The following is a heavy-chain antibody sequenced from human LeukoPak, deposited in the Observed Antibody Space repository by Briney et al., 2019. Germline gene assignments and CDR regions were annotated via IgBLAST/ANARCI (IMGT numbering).Heavy chain of an antibody. CDR3: VKDAGTA. Sequence: GGSLRLSCAASGFTFSSYSMNWVRQAPGKGLEWVSSISSSSSYIYYADSVKGRFTISRDNAKNSLFLQMNSLRPEDTGLYYCVKDAGTAWGPGTLVTVSS. V-gene: IGHV3-21*01. J-gene: IGHJ1*01. CDR2: ISSSSSYI. CDR1: GFTFSSYS.